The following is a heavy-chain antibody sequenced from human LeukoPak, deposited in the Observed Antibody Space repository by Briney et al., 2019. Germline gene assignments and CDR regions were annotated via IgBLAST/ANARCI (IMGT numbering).Heavy chain of an antibody. CDR1: GVSISSGDYY. D-gene: IGHD6-6*01. CDR3: ARQVGYSSSSRWFDP. CDR2: IYYGGST. Sequence: SETLSLTCTVSGVSISSGDYYWAWVRQPPGTGLEWVGSIYYGGSTYYNPSLKSRVTISVDTSKNQFSLKVRSVTAADTSVYYCARQVGYSSSSRWFDPWGQGTLVTVSS. J-gene: IGHJ5*02. V-gene: IGHV4-39*01.